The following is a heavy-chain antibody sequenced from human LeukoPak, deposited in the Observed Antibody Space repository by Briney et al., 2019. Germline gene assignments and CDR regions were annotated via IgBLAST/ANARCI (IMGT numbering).Heavy chain of an antibody. Sequence: SGGSLRLSCAASGFTFSSYAMSWVRQAPGKGLEWVSAISGSGGSTYYADSVKGRFTISRDNSKNTLYLQMNSLRAEDTAVYYCAKDRPVRYFDWLPAFDIWGQGTMVTVSS. CDR1: GFTFSSYA. J-gene: IGHJ3*02. CDR3: AKDRPVRYFDWLPAFDI. V-gene: IGHV3-23*01. CDR2: ISGSGGST. D-gene: IGHD3-9*01.